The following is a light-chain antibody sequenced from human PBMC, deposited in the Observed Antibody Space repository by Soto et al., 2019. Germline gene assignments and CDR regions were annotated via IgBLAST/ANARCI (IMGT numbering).Light chain of an antibody. J-gene: IGLJ7*01. CDR1: SSDVGSYKI. CDR2: EVS. V-gene: IGLV2-23*02. CDR3: CSYAGNSTHTV. Sequence: QSALTQPASVSGSPEQSITISCTGTSSDVGSYKIVSWYQQHPGKAPKLMISEVSKRPSGISDRFSGSKSGSTASLTISGLQAEDEADYYCCSYAGNSTHTVFGGGTQLTVL.